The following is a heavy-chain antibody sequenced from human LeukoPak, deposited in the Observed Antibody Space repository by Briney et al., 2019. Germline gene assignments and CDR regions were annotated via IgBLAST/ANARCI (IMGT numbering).Heavy chain of an antibody. V-gene: IGHV1-18*01. CDR3: ARGGSGWSRDY. CDR1: GYTFTSYG. D-gene: IGHD6-19*01. Sequence: GASVKVSCKASGYTFTSYGISWVRQAPGQGLEWMGWISAYSGNTNYAQKLQDRVTMTTDTSTTTAYMELRSLTSDDTAVYYCARGGSGWSRDYWGQGTLVTVSS. J-gene: IGHJ4*02. CDR2: ISAYSGNT.